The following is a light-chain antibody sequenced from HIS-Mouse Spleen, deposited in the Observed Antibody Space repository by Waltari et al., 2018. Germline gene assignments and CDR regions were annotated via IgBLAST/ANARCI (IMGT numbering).Light chain of an antibody. CDR1: SSDVGGYNY. CDR3: CSYAGSYTPVV. V-gene: IGLV2-11*01. Sequence: QSALTQPRSVSGSPGQSVTISCPGTSSDVGGYNYVSWYQQHPGKAPKLMIYDVSKRPSGVPDRFSGSKSGNTASLTISGLQAEDEADYYCCSYAGSYTPVVFGGGTKLTVL. CDR2: DVS. J-gene: IGLJ2*01.